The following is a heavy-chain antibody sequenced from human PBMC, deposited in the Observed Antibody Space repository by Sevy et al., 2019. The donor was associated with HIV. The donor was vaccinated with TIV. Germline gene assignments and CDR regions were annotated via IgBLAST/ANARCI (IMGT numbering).Heavy chain of an antibody. J-gene: IGHJ4*02. Sequence: GGSLRLSCAASGFTFSSYWMSWVRQAPGKGLEWVANIKQDGSEKYYVHSVKGRFTISRDNAKNSLYLQMNSLRAEDTAVYYCARARRGDYFDYWGQGTLVTVSS. D-gene: IGHD3-10*01. V-gene: IGHV3-7*01. CDR3: ARARRGDYFDY. CDR2: IKQDGSEK. CDR1: GFTFSSYW.